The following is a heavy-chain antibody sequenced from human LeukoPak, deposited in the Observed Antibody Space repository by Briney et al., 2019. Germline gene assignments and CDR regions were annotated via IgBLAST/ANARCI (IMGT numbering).Heavy chain of an antibody. CDR1: GFTFRTYA. CDR3: AKSKGSSSWNEDDY. CDR2: ISGSGGST. D-gene: IGHD6-13*01. Sequence: PGGSLRLSCAASGFTFRTYAMNWVRQAPGKGLEWVSGISGSGGSTYYADSVKGRFTISRDNSKNSLSLQMNSLKAEDTAVYYCAKSKGSSSWNEDDYWGQGTLVTVSS. J-gene: IGHJ4*02. V-gene: IGHV3-23*01.